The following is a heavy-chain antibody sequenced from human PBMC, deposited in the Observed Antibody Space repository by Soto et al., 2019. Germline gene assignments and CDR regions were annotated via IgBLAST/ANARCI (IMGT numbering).Heavy chain of an antibody. J-gene: IGHJ4*02. V-gene: IGHV3-11*01. CDR3: ERGGPGDSHYFGF. Sequence: QVQLVESGGGLVKPGGSLRLSCAASGFIFSDYYMSWIRQAPGKGLEWVSFISTSYSPIFYADSVKGRFSISRDNAKNSLFLQMNSLRADDTAVYYCERGGPGDSHYFGFWGQGTLVTVSS. CDR1: GFIFSDYY. D-gene: IGHD1-26*01. CDR2: ISTSYSPI.